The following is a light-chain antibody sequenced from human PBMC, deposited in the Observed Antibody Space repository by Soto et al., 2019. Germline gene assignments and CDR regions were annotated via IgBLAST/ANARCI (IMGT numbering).Light chain of an antibody. Sequence: IQLTQSPSSLSASVGDRVTITCRASQGLSSYLASYQQKPGKAPKLLIYAASTLQSGVPSRFSGSESGTDFTLTISRLQPEDFATYYCQQANSYPLTFGGGTKVEIK. V-gene: IGKV1-9*01. CDR3: QQANSYPLT. J-gene: IGKJ4*01. CDR2: AAS. CDR1: QGLSSY.